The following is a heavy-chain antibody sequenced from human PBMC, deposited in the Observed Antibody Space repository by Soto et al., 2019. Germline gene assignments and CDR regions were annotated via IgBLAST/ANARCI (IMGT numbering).Heavy chain of an antibody. Sequence: QVQLAQSGPEAKKPGASVTVSCQALGNAFSGHGLTCARQTPGQGLQWMGWINVYKRSTNYPRKFQDRVTMATYTSMRTGFIELTSRTSNVTAINYSGRVGDQWDQTYLGSWCQGTVISVHS. D-gene: IGHD1-26*01. CDR1: GNAFSGHG. V-gene: IGHV1-18*01. CDR3: GRVGDQWDQTYLGS. CDR2: INVYKRST. J-gene: IGHJ5*02.